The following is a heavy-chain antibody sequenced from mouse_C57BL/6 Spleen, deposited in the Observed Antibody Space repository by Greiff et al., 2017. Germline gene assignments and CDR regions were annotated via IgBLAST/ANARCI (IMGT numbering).Heavy chain of an antibody. J-gene: IGHJ2*01. CDR2: IYPGDGDT. CDR3: ASGGYDAYYFDY. D-gene: IGHD2-2*01. Sequence: QVQLQQSGPELVKPGASVKISCKASGYAFSSSWMNWVKQRPGKGLEWIGRIYPGDGDTNYNGKFKGKATLTADKSSSTAYMQLSSRTSEDSAVYFCASGGYDAYYFDYWGQGTTLTVSS. V-gene: IGHV1-82*01. CDR1: GYAFSSSW.